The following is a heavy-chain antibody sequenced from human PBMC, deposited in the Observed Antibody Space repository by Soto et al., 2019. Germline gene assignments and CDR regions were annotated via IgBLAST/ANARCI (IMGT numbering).Heavy chain of an antibody. CDR2: LYWNDDK. V-gene: IGHV2-5*01. CDR3: VQSRCGGDCLEIYSSHAYHGLDV. J-gene: IGHJ6*02. Sequence: QVTLKASGPTLVKPTQTLTLTCTVSGLSLRTTGVGVGWVRQPRGKALERLALLYWNDDKRYSPSLRSRPTIAKEIPENQVVLTMTNLDTVDTATYYCVQSRCGGDCLEIYSSHAYHGLDVWGQGTTVTVSS. D-gene: IGHD2-21*02. CDR1: GLSLRTTGVG.